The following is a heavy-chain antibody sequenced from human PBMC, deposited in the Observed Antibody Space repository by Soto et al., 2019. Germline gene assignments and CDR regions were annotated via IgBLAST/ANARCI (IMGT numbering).Heavy chain of an antibody. J-gene: IGHJ5*01. CDR3: ARGQDFYWFAS. CDR2: INHSGST. CDR1: GGSFSGYY. Sequence: TSETLSLTCAVYGGSFSGYYWSWIRQPPGKGLEWIGEINHSGSTNYNPSLKSRVTISVDTSKNQFSLKLSSVTAADTAVYYCARGQDFYWFASWGQGTLVTVSS. V-gene: IGHV4-34*01.